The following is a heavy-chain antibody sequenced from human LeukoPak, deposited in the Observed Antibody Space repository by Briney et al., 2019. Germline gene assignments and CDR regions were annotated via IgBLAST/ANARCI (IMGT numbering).Heavy chain of an antibody. Sequence: GGSLRLSCAASGFTFSSYWMSWVRQAPGKGLEWVANIRQDGSEKYYVDSVKGRFTISRDNAKNSLYLQMDSLRAEDTAVYYCAREENYYDILTGYYFVGFDYWGQGTLVTVSS. V-gene: IGHV3-7*01. J-gene: IGHJ4*02. CDR1: GFTFSSYW. CDR2: IRQDGSEK. CDR3: AREENYYDILTGYYFVGFDY. D-gene: IGHD3-9*01.